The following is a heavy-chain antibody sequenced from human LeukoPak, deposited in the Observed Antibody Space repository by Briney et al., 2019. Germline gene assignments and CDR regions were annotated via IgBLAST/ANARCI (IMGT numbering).Heavy chain of an antibody. CDR2: IKEDGSEK. CDR1: GFTFRTYY. V-gene: IGHV3-7*01. J-gene: IGHJ4*02. CDR3: ARDSVGVPTDFDY. Sequence: GGSLRLSCAASGFTFRTYYMSWVRQAPGKGLEWVAHIKEDGSEKYYVDSVKGRFTNSRDNAKDSLYLQMNSLRAEDTAVYYCARDSVGVPTDFDYWGQGTLVTVSS. D-gene: IGHD1-26*01.